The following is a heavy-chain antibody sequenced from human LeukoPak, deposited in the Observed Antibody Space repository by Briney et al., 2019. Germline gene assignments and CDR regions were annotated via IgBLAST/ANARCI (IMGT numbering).Heavy chain of an antibody. CDR1: GGSFSGYY. D-gene: IGHD3-10*01. CDR3: ARHRHYYGSGSYQGDFDY. Sequence: SETLSLTCAVYGGSFSGYYWSWIRQPPGKGLEWLGEINHSGSTNYNPSLKSRVTISVDTSKNQFSLKLSSVTAADTAVYYCARHRHYYGSGSYQGDFDYWGQGTLVTVSS. CDR2: INHSGST. V-gene: IGHV4-34*01. J-gene: IGHJ4*02.